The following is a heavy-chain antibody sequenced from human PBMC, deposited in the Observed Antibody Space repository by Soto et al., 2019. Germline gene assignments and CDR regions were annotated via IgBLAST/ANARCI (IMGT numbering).Heavy chain of an antibody. Sequence: ASVKVSCKASGYTFTSYYMHWVRQAPGQGLEWMGIINPSGGSTSYAQKFQGRVTMTRDTSTSTVYMELSSLRSEDTAVYYCATAGTTRACDYWGQGTLVTVSS. D-gene: IGHD1-7*01. J-gene: IGHJ4*02. V-gene: IGHV1-46*01. CDR3: ATAGTTRACDY. CDR2: INPSGGST. CDR1: GYTFTSYY.